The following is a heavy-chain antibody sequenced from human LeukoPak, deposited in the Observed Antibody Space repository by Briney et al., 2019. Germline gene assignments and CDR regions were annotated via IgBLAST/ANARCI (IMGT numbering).Heavy chain of an antibody. CDR3: ARPGAPFGGVVAIDY. J-gene: IGHJ4*02. CDR2: ISYEGTNK. Sequence: GGSLRLSCAASGFTFSNYAMHWVRQAPGKGLEWVSVISYEGTNKYYADSLEGRFTISRDNSKNTLYLQVSSLRAEDTAVYYCARPGAPFGGVVAIDYWGQGTLVTVSS. D-gene: IGHD3-16*02. CDR1: GFTFSNYA. V-gene: IGHV3-30-3*01.